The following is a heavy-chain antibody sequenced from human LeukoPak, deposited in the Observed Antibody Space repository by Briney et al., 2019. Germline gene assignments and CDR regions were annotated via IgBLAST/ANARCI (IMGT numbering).Heavy chain of an antibody. CDR2: IYTSGST. CDR1: GGSISSYY. V-gene: IGHV4-4*07. J-gene: IGHJ6*02. CDR3: ARGEWLRYGYYYGMGV. Sequence: MASATLSLICTVSGGSISSYYWSSIRQPAGRGLECIGRIYTSGSTNYNPSLKGQVTMSVDTSKNQFSLKLSSVTAADTAVYYCARGEWLRYGYYYGMGVWGQGTTVTVSS. D-gene: IGHD5-12*01.